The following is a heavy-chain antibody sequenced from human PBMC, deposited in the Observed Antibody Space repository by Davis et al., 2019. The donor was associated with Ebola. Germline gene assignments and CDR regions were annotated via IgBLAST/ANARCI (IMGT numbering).Heavy chain of an antibody. V-gene: IGHV1-8*01. J-gene: IGHJ4*02. CDR2: MNPNSGNT. Sequence: ASVKVSCKAFDYTFTSYDINWVRQTTGQGLEWMGWMNPNSGNTGYAQKFQGRVTMTRVTSISTAYMELRNLRSEDTAVYYCASLVVNAPWDDNWGQGTLVTVSS. CDR3: ASLVVNAPWDDN. CDR1: DYTFTSYD. D-gene: IGHD2-2*01.